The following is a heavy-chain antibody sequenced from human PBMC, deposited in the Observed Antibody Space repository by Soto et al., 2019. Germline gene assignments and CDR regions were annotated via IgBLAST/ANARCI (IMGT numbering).Heavy chain of an antibody. V-gene: IGHV3-33*06. D-gene: IGHD2-15*01. J-gene: IGHJ3*02. Sequence: QVQLVESGGGVVQPGRSLRLSCAASGFTFGIYGMHWVRQAPGKGLEWVAVIWYDGSIKYHADSVKGRFTISRDNSKNKGYLQRNSLRAEDTAVYYRPEATSGSYDALDMWGQGTMVTVSS. CDR3: PEATSGSYDALDM. CDR2: IWYDGSIK. CDR1: GFTFGIYG.